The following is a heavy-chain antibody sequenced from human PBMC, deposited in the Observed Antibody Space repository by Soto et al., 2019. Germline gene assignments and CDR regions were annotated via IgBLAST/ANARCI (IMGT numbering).Heavy chain of an antibody. CDR3: AKNGQPPYYYYGMDV. Sequence: QGQLVQSGAEVKKPGASVKVSCKASGYTFTRYGTSWVRQAPGQGLEWMGWISGCNGDTNYAQKFQGRVTMTIDTSTLTTYMELRSLTSDDTAVYYCAKNGQPPYYYYGMDVWGQGTTVTVSS. J-gene: IGHJ6*02. CDR1: GYTFTRYG. CDR2: ISGCNGDT. V-gene: IGHV1-18*01. D-gene: IGHD2-8*01.